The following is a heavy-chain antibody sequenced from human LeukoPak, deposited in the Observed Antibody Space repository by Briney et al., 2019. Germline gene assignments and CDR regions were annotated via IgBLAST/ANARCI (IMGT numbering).Heavy chain of an antibody. CDR1: GFTFNSYW. V-gene: IGHV4-34*01. J-gene: IGHJ6*02. CDR2: INHSGST. CDR3: ASSVAATYSYGMDV. Sequence: GSLRLSCAASGFTFNSYWMSWVRQPPGKGLEWIGEINHSGSTNYNPSLKSRVTISADTSKNQYSLKLSSVTAADTAVYYCASSVAATYSYGMDVWGQGPTVTVSS. D-gene: IGHD4-23*01.